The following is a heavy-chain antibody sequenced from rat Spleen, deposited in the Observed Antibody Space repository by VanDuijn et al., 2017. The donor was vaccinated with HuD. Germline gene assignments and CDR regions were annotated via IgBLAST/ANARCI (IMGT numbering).Heavy chain of an antibody. CDR3: VKDRGEYNNLFDY. CDR2: ISSGGGGT. J-gene: IGHJ2*01. D-gene: IGHD1-10*01. CDR1: GFTFNNYW. V-gene: IGHV5-31*01. Sequence: EVQLVESGGGLVQPGRSLKLSCVASGFTFNNYWMTWIRQAPGKGLEWVASISSGGGGTYCPDSVKGRFTISRDNAKSTLYLQMDSLRSEDTATYYCVKDRGEYNNLFDYWGQGVMVTVSS.